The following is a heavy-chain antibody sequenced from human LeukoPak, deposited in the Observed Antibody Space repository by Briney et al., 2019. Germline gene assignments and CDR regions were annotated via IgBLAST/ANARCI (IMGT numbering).Heavy chain of an antibody. V-gene: IGHV3-21*04. CDR2: ISSGGTNI. CDR3: AKESVVVVAATYFDN. CDR1: GFTFSSYT. Sequence: GGSLRLSCAGSGFTFSSYTMNWVRQAPGKGLEWVSSISSGGTNIYYADSVTGRFTISRDNGKRSLYLQMDSLRVEDTAVYYCAKESVVVVAATYFDNWGQGTLVTVSS. D-gene: IGHD2-15*01. J-gene: IGHJ4*02.